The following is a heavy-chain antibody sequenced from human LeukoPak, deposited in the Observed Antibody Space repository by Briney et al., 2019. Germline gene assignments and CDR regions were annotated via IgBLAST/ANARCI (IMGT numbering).Heavy chain of an antibody. V-gene: IGHV3-21*01. CDR3: ARDRITMVRGVRDAFDI. D-gene: IGHD3-10*01. J-gene: IGHJ3*02. CDR1: GFTFSSYS. CDR2: ISSSSSYI. Sequence: PGGSLRLSCAASGFTFSSYSMNWVRQAPGKGLEWVSSISSSSSYIYYAASVKGRFTISRDNAKNSLYLQMNSLRAEDTAVYYCARDRITMVRGVRDAFDIWGQGTMVTVSS.